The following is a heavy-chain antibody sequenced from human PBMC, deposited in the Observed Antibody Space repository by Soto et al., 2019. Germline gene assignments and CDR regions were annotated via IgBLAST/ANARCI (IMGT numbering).Heavy chain of an antibody. Sequence: GALRLSCAASGFTFSSYGMHWVRQAPGKGLEWVAVIWYDGSNKYYADSVKGRFTISRDNSKNTLYLQMNSLRAEDTAVYYCARDARKGYCSSTSCEEVGYYYYYMDVWGKGTTVTVSS. D-gene: IGHD2-2*01. CDR1: GFTFSSYG. J-gene: IGHJ6*03. CDR3: ARDARKGYCSSTSCEEVGYYYYYMDV. CDR2: IWYDGSNK. V-gene: IGHV3-33*01.